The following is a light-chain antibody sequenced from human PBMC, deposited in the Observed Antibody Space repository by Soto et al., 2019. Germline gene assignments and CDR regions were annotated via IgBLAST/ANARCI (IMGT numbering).Light chain of an antibody. CDR2: GNS. J-gene: IGLJ1*01. CDR1: SSNIGAGYD. Sequence: QSALTQPPSVSGAPGQMVTISCTGSSSNIGAGYDVHWYQQLPGTAPKVLIYGNSDRPSGVPDRFSGSKSGTSASLAITGLQAGDEADYYCQSYDSSLSVFYVFGTGTKVTVL. V-gene: IGLV1-40*01. CDR3: QSYDSSLSVFYV.